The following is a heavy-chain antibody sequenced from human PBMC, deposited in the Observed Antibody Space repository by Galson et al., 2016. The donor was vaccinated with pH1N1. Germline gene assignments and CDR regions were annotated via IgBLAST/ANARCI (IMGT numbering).Heavy chain of an antibody. CDR3: SLKLSSVTAVDTAVYYCARGGSEVLLSGEPHNWFDP. Sequence: SVKVSRKASGATFNGYGIHWARQAPGKGLEWMGDINPVFGTTNYAQRFQDRVTITAHDMELSGLRSEDTAKNQFSLKLSSVTAVDTAVYYCARGGSEVLLSGEPHNWFDPWGQGILVTVSS. V-gene: IGHV1-69*13. CDR1: GATFNGYG. J-gene: IGHJ5*02. D-gene: IGHD3-10*02. CDR2: INPVFGTT.